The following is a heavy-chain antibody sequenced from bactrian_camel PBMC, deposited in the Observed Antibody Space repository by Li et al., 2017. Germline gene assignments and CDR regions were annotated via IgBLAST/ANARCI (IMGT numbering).Heavy chain of an antibody. CDR2: IDTGDGST. CDR3: AAVRYGGTWYPLCRARSADFGY. D-gene: IGHD7*01. Sequence: DVQLVESGGGSVQAGGSLRLSCAASGYAYPTAWFRQAPGQEREGVAAIDTGDGSTYYLNSVEGRFTISHDNAKNTLYLQMNSLKPEDTAIYYCAAVRYGGTWYPLCRARSADFGYWGQGTQVTVS. J-gene: IGHJ6*01. CDR1: GYAYP. V-gene: IGHV3S31*01.